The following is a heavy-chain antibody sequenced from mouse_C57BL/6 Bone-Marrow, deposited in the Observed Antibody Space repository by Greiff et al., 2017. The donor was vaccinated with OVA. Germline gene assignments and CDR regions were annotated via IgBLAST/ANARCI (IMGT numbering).Heavy chain of an antibody. Sequence: EVQVVESGGGLVQSGRSLRLSCATSGFTFSDFYMEWVRQAPGKGLEWIAASRNKANDYTTEYSASVKGRFIVSRDTSQSILYLQMNALRAEDTAIYYCARDRGYVDVWGTGTTVTVSS. CDR1: GFTFSDFY. CDR2: SRNKANDYTT. J-gene: IGHJ1*03. V-gene: IGHV7-1*01. CDR3: ARDRGYVDV.